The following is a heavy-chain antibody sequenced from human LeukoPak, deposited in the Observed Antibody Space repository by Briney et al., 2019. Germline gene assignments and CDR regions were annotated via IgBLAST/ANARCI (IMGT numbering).Heavy chain of an antibody. Sequence: SETLSLTCTVSGGSISSSTYYWGWIRQPPGKGLEWIGEINHSGSTNYNPSLKSRVTISVDTSKNQFSLKLSSVTAADTAVYYCARLRRGYFLFDYWGQGTLVTVSS. CDR3: ARLRRGYFLFDY. J-gene: IGHJ4*02. D-gene: IGHD3-22*01. CDR2: INHSGST. CDR1: GGSISSSTYY. V-gene: IGHV4-39*07.